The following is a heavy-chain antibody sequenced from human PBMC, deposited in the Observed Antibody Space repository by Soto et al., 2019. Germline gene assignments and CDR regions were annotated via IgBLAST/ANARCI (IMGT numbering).Heavy chain of an antibody. J-gene: IGHJ6*02. CDR3: AKMPVLLWFGGENGMDV. CDR2: ISGSGGST. D-gene: IGHD3-10*01. V-gene: IGHV3-23*01. CDR1: GFTFSSYA. Sequence: GGSLRLSCAASGFTFSSYAMSWVRQAPGKGLEWVSAISGSGGSTYYADSVKGRFTISRDNSKNTPYLQMNSLRAEDTAVYYCAKMPVLLWFGGENGMDVWGQGTTVTVSS.